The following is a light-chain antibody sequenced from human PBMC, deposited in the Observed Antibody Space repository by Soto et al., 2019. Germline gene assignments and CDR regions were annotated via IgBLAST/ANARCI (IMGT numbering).Light chain of an antibody. Sequence: QSVLTQPASVSGSPGQSITISCTGTSGDIGGYNYVSWYQQRPGKAPKVLIHDVSHRPSGVSSRFSGSRSGNTASLTISGLQPEDEADYYCSSDTTSMTLIFGGGTKVTVL. CDR2: DVS. J-gene: IGLJ2*01. V-gene: IGLV2-14*03. CDR3: SSDTTSMTLI. CDR1: SGDIGGYNY.